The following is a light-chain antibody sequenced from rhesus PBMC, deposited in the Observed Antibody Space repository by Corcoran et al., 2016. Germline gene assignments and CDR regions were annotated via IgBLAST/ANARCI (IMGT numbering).Light chain of an antibody. J-gene: IGLJ1*01. Sequence: QAALTQPRSVSGSPGQSVTISCTGTSRDIGDYNYVSWYQQHPDTAPKLMIYGVSRRPSGVSDRFSGSKSGNTSSLTISGLQAEDEADYYCCSDAGKYSYIFGVGTRLTVL. V-gene: IGLV2-32*01. CDR2: GVS. CDR1: SRDIGDYNY. CDR3: CSDAGKYSYI.